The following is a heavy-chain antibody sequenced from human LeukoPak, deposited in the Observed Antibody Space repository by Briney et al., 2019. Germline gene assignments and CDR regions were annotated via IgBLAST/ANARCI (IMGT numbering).Heavy chain of an antibody. V-gene: IGHV4-34*01. D-gene: IGHD3-3*01. J-gene: IGHJ6*02. CDR1: GGSFSGYY. CDR3: ANSTPIYYYYGMDV. Sequence: SETLSLTCAVYGGSFSGYYWSWIRQPPGKGLEWIGENNHSGSTNYNPSLKSRVTISVDTSKNQFSLKLSSVTAADTAVYYCANSTPIYYYYGMDVWGQGTTVTVSS. CDR2: NNHSGST.